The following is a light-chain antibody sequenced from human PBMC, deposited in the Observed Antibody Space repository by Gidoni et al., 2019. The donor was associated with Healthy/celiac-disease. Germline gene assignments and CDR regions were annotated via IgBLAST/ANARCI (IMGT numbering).Light chain of an antibody. CDR3: QQYNSYPFT. J-gene: IGKJ3*01. Sequence: DIQMTQSPSSLSASVGDRVTITCRASQGISKAPKSLIYAASSLQSGVPSKFSGSGSGTYFTLTISSLQPEDFATYYCQQYNSYPFTFGPGTKVDIK. CDR1: QGISK. V-gene: IGKV1-16*02. CDR2: AAS.